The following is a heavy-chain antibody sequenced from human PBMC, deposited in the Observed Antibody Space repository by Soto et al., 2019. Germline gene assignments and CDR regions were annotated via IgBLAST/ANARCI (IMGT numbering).Heavy chain of an antibody. CDR3: ARRPLNSNGAY. Sequence: WGLLRLPYAAAGFTIHDHGMHWVRQAPGKGLEWVSLIYSSGSTHYADSVKGRFTISRDNSKSTVHLQMNTLRAEDTAVYYCARRPLNSNGAYWGQGTLVTVSS. CDR1: GFTIHDHG. V-gene: IGHV3-53*01. CDR2: IYSSGST. D-gene: IGHD3-22*01. J-gene: IGHJ4*02.